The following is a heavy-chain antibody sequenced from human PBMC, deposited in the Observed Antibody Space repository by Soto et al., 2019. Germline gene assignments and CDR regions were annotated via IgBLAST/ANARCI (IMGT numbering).Heavy chain of an antibody. CDR1: GFTFTSYA. CDR2: ISAYNGNT. D-gene: IGHD3-16*01. Sequence: QVHLVQSGAEVKMPGASVKVSCKASGFTFTSYAFTWVRQAAGQGLEWMGWISAYNGNTNYARNFRGRVTMTTDSTTSTVYMEFGSVTSDDTAVYFCAWDFRGCPSDGVDFGGQGTLVSVSA. J-gene: IGHJ4*02. V-gene: IGHV1-18*01. CDR3: AWDFRGCPSDGVDF.